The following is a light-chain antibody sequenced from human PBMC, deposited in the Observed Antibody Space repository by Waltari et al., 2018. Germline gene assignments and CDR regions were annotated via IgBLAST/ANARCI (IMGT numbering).Light chain of an antibody. CDR1: QGISGY. V-gene: IGKV1-9*01. CDR3: QQLNSYPIT. CDR2: TAS. J-gene: IGKJ4*01. Sequence: DIQLTQSPSFLSASIGDRVTITCRASQGISGYLAWYQQKPGKAPKLLIYTASTLQSGVPSRFSGSGSGTEFTLTISSLQPEDFATDYCQQLNSYPITFGGGTKVEIK.